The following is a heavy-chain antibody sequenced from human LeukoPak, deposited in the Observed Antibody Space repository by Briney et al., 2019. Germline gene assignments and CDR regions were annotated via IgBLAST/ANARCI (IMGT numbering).Heavy chain of an antibody. CDR1: GASISSGSYY. CDR3: ASQGYCSGGSCIPSGWFDP. Sequence: PSETLSLTCTVSGASISSGSYYWSWIRQPPGKGLEWIGYIYYSGSTNYNPSLKSRVTISVDTSKNQFSLKLSSVTAADTAVYYCASQGYCSGGSCIPSGWFDPWGQGTLVTVSS. V-gene: IGHV4-61*01. J-gene: IGHJ5*02. D-gene: IGHD2-15*01. CDR2: IYYSGST.